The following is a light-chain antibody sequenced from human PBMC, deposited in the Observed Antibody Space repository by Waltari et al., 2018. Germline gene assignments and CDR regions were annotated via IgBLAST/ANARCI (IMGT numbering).Light chain of an antibody. CDR1: SGHSRNL. Sequence: QLVLTQSPSASASLGASVKLTCTLDSGHSRNLLPWPQQQPEKGPRYLMKINSDGSHSKGDEIPDRFSGSSSGDERYLTISSVQSEDEADYYCQTGGHGTWVFGGGTKLTVL. CDR3: QTGGHGTWV. CDR2: INSDGSH. V-gene: IGLV4-69*01. J-gene: IGLJ3*02.